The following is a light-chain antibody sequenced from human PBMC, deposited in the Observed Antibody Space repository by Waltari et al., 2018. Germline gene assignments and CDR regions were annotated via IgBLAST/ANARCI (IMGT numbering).Light chain of an antibody. CDR3: SSYTANTRF. CDR1: CSDVGCENR. CDR2: DVR. Sequence: QSALTQPPSVSGSPGQSVTISCSGTCSDVGCENRVSWYQQPPGTAPQLTIYDVRNRPSGVSHRCSGSRSCNTASLTSSGLQAEDEADYYCSSYTANTRFFGGGTKLTVL. J-gene: IGLJ2*01. V-gene: IGLV2-18*02.